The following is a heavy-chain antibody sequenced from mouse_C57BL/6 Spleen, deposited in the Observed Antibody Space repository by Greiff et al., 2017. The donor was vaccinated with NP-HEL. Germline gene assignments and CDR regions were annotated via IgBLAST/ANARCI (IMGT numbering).Heavy chain of an antibody. CDR1: GYAFSSSW. CDR3: ARWVDYYAMDY. CDR2: IYPGDGDT. J-gene: IGHJ4*01. V-gene: IGHV1-82*01. Sequence: VKLVESGPELVKPGASVKISCKASGYAFSSSWMNWVKQRPGKGLEWIGRIYPGDGDTNYNGKFKGKATLTADKSSSTAYMQLSSLTSEDSAVYFCARWVDYYAMDYWGQGTSVTVSS.